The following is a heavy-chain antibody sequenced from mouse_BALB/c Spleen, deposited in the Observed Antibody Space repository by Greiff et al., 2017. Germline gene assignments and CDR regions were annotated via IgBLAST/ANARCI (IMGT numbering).Heavy chain of an antibody. CDR3: ARDEITVAWFAY. CDR1: GFSLTGYG. D-gene: IGHD2-4*01. V-gene: IGHV2-6-7*01. CDR2: ILGDGST. Sequence: VQLQQSGPGLVAPSQSLSITCTVSGFSLTGYGVNWVRQRPGKGLEWLGMILGDGSTDYNSALKSRLSISKDNSKSQVFLIMNSLQTDDTARYYCARDEITVAWFAYWGQGTLVTVSA. J-gene: IGHJ3*01.